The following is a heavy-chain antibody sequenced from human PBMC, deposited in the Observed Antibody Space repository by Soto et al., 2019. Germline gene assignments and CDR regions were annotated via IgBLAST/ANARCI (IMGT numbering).Heavy chain of an antibody. CDR2: INPNSGGT. J-gene: IGHJ5*02. CDR1: GYTFTGYY. Sequence: ASVKLSCKASGYTFTGYYMHWVRQAPGQGLEWMGWINPNSGGTNYAQKFQGWVTMTRDTSISTAYMELSRLRSDDTAVYYCARVSRNCSSTSCYIIFDPWGQGTLVTVSS. V-gene: IGHV1-2*04. D-gene: IGHD2-2*02. CDR3: ARVSRNCSSTSCYIIFDP.